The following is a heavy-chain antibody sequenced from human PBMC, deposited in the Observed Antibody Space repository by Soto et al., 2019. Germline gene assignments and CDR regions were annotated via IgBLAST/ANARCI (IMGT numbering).Heavy chain of an antibody. J-gene: IGHJ4*02. CDR1: GYTFTSYD. CDR3: AMGYSDSSGWYYCDY. Sequence: GASVQVSCKASGYTFTSYDINWVRQATGQGLEWMGWMKPFNGNTGYAQKFQDRVTITRDRSMSTAYMELSSLRSEDTAMYYCAMGYSDSSGWYYCDYWGQGTLVTVSS. V-gene: IGHV1-8*01. CDR2: MKPFNGNT. D-gene: IGHD6-19*01.